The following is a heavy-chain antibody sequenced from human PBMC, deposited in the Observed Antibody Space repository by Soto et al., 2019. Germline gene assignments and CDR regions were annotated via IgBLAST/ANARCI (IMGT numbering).Heavy chain of an antibody. Sequence: EVQRSQSGGGLVQPGGSLRLSCVASGFTVSNYDMNWVRQAPGRGLEWVSGITNSGDGTYYADSVRGRFTISRDNSKNTLYLQINNLRVDDTALYYSALRWWERPGPSDYWGEGTLVTVSS. J-gene: IGHJ4*02. V-gene: IGHV3-23*01. D-gene: IGHD3-16*01. CDR1: GFTVSNYD. CDR3: ALRWWERPGPSDY. CDR2: ITNSGDGT.